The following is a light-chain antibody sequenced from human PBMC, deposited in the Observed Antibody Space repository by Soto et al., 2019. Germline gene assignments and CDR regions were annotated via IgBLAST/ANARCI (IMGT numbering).Light chain of an antibody. Sequence: DIVLTKSPDSLAVSLGERATINCKSSQSVLYSSNNKNYLAWYQLKPGQPPKLLIYWASTRESGVPDRFSGSGSGTDFTLTISSLQAEDVAVYYCQQYYNARTFGQGTKVEIK. J-gene: IGKJ1*01. CDR1: QSVLYSSNNKNY. V-gene: IGKV4-1*01. CDR3: QQYYNART. CDR2: WAS.